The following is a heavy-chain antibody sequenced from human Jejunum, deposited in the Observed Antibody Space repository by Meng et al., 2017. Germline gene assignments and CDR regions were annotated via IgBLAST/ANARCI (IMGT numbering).Heavy chain of an antibody. Sequence: QVQLQESGPGLVKPSGTLSLTCAVSGGYINKENWWSWVRQSPERGLEWIGEIYNGGNTNYNPSLNRRVTMSGDESTNQMSLKLTSVTAADTAVYYCVRGEFAMLARFDFWGQGILVTVSS. CDR2: IYNGGNT. J-gene: IGHJ4*02. D-gene: IGHD2-2*01. CDR1: GGYINKENW. V-gene: IGHV4-4*02. CDR3: VRGEFAMLARFDF.